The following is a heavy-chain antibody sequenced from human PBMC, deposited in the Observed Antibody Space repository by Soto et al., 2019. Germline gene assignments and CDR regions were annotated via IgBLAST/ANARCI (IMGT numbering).Heavy chain of an antibody. J-gene: IGHJ6*02. Sequence: ASVKVSCKASGYTFTSYYMHWVRQAPGQGLEWMGIINPSGGSTSYAQKFQGRVTMTRDTSTSTVYMELSGLRSEDTAVYYCARGRTIFGVVIHYYGMDVWGQGTTVTVSS. CDR1: GYTFTSYY. CDR3: ARGRTIFGVVIHYYGMDV. D-gene: IGHD3-3*01. V-gene: IGHV1-46*01. CDR2: INPSGGST.